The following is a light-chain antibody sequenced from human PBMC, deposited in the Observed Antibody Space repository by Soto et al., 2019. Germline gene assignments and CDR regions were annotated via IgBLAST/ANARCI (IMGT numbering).Light chain of an antibody. V-gene: IGLV1-40*01. CDR2: GNS. Sequence: VLTQPPSVSGAPGQRVTISCTGSSSNIGAGYDVHWYQQLPGTAPKLLIYGNSNRPSGVPDRFSGSKSGTSASLAITGLQAEDEADYYCQSYDSSLSGYVFGTGTKLTVL. J-gene: IGLJ1*01. CDR3: QSYDSSLSGYV. CDR1: SSNIGAGYD.